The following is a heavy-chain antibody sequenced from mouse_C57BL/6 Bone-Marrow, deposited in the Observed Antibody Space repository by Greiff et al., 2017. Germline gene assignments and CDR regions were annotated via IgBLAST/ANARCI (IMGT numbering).Heavy chain of an antibody. CDR2: IWSGGST. V-gene: IGHV2-2*01. D-gene: IGHD4-1*01. CDR3: ARSPNWDVRFAY. CDR1: GFSLTSYG. Sequence: VQRVESGPGLVQPSQSLSITCTVSGFSLTSYGVHWVRQSPGKGLEWLGVIWSGGSTDCNAAFISRLSISKDNSKSQVFFKMNSLQADDTAIYYCARSPNWDVRFAYWGQGTLVTVSA. J-gene: IGHJ3*01.